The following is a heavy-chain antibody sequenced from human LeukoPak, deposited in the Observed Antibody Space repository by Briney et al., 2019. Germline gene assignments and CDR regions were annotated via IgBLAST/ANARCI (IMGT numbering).Heavy chain of an antibody. Sequence: GGTLRLSCAASGFTFSSYCLHWVRQAPGKGLVWVSCINNDGSSTSYADPVKGRIISSRNNAKNTLYLQMNSLRAEDTAVYYCARSPYDSSGYWLSDAFDIWGQGTMVTVSS. CDR2: INNDGSST. CDR3: ARSPYDSSGYWLSDAFDI. CDR1: GFTFSSYC. J-gene: IGHJ3*02. V-gene: IGHV3-74*01. D-gene: IGHD3-22*01.